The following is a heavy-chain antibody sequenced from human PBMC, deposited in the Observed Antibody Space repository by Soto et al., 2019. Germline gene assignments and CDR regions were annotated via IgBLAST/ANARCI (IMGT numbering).Heavy chain of an antibody. CDR3: ARGHRSCGNIFDS. D-gene: IGHD2-15*01. V-gene: IGHV3-15*01. CDR1: GFTFSNAW. J-gene: IGHJ4*02. Sequence: EVQLVESGGGLVKPGGSVRLSCAASGFTFSNAWMSWVRQAPGKGLEWVGRIKSKSAGGTTEYDAPVKDRFTISRDDSKNTLYLQMNSLKVEDTAVYYCARGHRSCGNIFDSWGQGTLVTVSS. CDR2: IKSKSAGGTT.